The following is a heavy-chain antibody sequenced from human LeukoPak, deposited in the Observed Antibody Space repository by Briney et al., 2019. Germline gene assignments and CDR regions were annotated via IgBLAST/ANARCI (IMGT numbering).Heavy chain of an antibody. V-gene: IGHV3-74*01. CDR1: GFTFSSYW. D-gene: IGHD2-15*01. CDR3: ARAEGYCSGGSCWGFDY. J-gene: IGHJ4*02. Sequence: PGGSLRLSCAASGFTFSSYWIHWVRQVPGKGLVWVSRINTDGSSTRYADSVKGRLTISRDNAKNTVYLQMNSLRAEDTAVYYCARAEGYCSGGSCWGFDYWGQGTLVTVSS. CDR2: INTDGSST.